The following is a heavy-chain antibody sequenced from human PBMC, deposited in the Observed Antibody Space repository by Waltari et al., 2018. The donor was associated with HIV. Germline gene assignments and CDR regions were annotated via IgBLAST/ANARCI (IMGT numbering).Heavy chain of an antibody. D-gene: IGHD6-6*01. CDR1: GFTSSCSA. J-gene: IGHJ4*02. CDR2: ISGSGGST. V-gene: IGHV3-23*01. CDR3: AKEGIAGRPSVPDY. Sequence: EVQLLESGGGLVQPGGSLRLSCAASGFTSSCSAMSWVRQAQGKGLEWVSVISGSGGSTYYADFVKGRFTIARDNSKNTLYLQMNSLRAEDTAVYYCAKEGIAGRPSVPDYWGQGTLVTVSS.